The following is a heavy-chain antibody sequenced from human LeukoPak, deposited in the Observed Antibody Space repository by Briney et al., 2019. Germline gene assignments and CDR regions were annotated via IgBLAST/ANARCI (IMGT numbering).Heavy chain of an antibody. Sequence: PGGSLRLSCAASGFTFSSNSMNWVRQAPGKGLEWVSYISSTGGTIYYADSMKGRFTISRDNAKNSLYLQMNSLRVEDTAVYYCARDRGITGDYLDYWGQGTLVTVSS. CDR1: GFTFSSNS. J-gene: IGHJ4*02. CDR2: ISSTGGTI. D-gene: IGHD1-14*01. V-gene: IGHV3-48*04. CDR3: ARDRGITGDYLDY.